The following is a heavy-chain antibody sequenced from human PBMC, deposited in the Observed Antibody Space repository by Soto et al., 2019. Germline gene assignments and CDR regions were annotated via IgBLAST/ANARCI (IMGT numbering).Heavy chain of an antibody. V-gene: IGHV3-23*01. J-gene: IGHJ4*02. CDR2: LGPDGRNT. CDR3: VKQMTTWTDSFFDF. Sequence: PXGSLLLSCVASEFSFSRYAMTWVRQASGKGLQWVAGLGPDGRNTFYGESVRGRFTISRDNSRNTLYLQMSSLRAEDTAVYFCVKQMTTWTDSFFDFWGQGIQVTVSS. CDR1: EFSFSRYA. D-gene: IGHD4-17*01.